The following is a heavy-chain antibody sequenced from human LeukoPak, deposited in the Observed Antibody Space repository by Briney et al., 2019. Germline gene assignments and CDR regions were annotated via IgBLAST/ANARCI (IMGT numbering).Heavy chain of an antibody. J-gene: IGHJ6*04. Sequence: GGSLRLSCSASDFTVSFNYMTWVRQAPGKGLEWVSAISGSGGSTYYADSVKGRFTISRDNAKNSLYLQMNSLRAEDTAVYYCAELGITMIGGVWGKGTTVTISS. CDR2: ISGSGGST. CDR1: DFTVSFNY. CDR3: AELGITMIGGV. D-gene: IGHD3-10*02. V-gene: IGHV3-69-1*02.